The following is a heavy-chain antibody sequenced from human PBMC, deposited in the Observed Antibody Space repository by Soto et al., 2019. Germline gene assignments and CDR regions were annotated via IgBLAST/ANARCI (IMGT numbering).Heavy chain of an antibody. CDR2: IKTKTDGETT. Sequence: AGGSLRLSCAASGFTFSNAWMNWVRQAPGKGLEWVGRIKTKTDGETTDYTAPVKGRFTISRDDSKNTLYLQMNSLKTEDTAVYYCTTSGEANWGQGTMVTVSS. CDR3: TTSGEAN. D-gene: IGHD4-17*01. V-gene: IGHV3-15*07. J-gene: IGHJ3*01. CDR1: GFTFSNAW.